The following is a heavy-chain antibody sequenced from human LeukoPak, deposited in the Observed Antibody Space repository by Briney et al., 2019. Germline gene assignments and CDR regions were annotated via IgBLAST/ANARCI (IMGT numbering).Heavy chain of an antibody. CDR3: ARDPRARYCSGGSCYSNLGYFDY. CDR1: GYTFTSYG. D-gene: IGHD2-15*01. Sequence: ASVKVSCKASGYTFTSYGISWVRQAPGQGLEWMGWISAYNGNTNYAQKLQGRVTMTTDTSTSTAHMELRSLRSDDTAVYYCARDPRARYCSGGSCYSNLGYFDYWGQGTLVTVSS. J-gene: IGHJ4*02. CDR2: ISAYNGNT. V-gene: IGHV1-18*01.